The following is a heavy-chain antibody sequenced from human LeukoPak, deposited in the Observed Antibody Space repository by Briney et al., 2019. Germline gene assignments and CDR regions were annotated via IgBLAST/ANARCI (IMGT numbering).Heavy chain of an antibody. CDR2: ISSSGSTI. V-gene: IGHV3-48*03. Sequence: GGSLRLSCAASGFTFSSYEMNWVRQAPGKGLEWVLYISSSGSTIYYADSVKGRSTISRDNAKNSLYLQMNSLRAEDTAVYYCARGGITIFGVVKKRNPFDYWGQGTLVTVSS. CDR1: GFTFSSYE. CDR3: ARGGITIFGVVKKRNPFDY. J-gene: IGHJ4*02. D-gene: IGHD3-3*01.